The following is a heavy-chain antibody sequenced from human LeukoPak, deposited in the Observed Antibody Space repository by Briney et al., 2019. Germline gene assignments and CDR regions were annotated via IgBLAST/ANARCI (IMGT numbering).Heavy chain of an antibody. D-gene: IGHD3-22*01. Sequence: GGSLRLSCAASGFTFSNAWMSWVRQAPGKGLEWVGRIKSKTDGGTTDYAAPVKGRFTISRDDSKNTLYLQMNSLRAEDTAVYYCARDHHYDSSGYSNYWGQGTLVTVSS. J-gene: IGHJ4*02. V-gene: IGHV3-15*01. CDR1: GFTFSNAW. CDR3: ARDHHYDSSGYSNY. CDR2: IKSKTDGGTT.